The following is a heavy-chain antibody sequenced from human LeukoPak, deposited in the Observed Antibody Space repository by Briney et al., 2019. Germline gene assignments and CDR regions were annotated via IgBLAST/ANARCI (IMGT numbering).Heavy chain of an antibody. D-gene: IGHD1-1*01. Sequence: PGGSLRLSCAASGFTFSDYYMSWIRQAPGKGLEWISYISSSGSTTYYADSVKGRFTISRDNAKNSLYLQMNSLRAEDTAVYYCARDRAWRQPLDYWGQGTLVTVSS. V-gene: IGHV3-11*04. CDR1: GFTFSDYY. CDR3: ARDRAWRQPLDY. J-gene: IGHJ4*02. CDR2: ISSSGSTT.